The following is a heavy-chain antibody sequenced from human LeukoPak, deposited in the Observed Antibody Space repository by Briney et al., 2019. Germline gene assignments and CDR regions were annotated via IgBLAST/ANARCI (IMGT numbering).Heavy chain of an antibody. CDR1: GYSISSGYY. CDR2: IYHSGST. CDR3: ARVGLAVADY. D-gene: IGHD6-19*01. J-gene: IGHJ4*02. Sequence: SETLSLTCAVSGYSISSGYYWGWIRQPPGKGLEWIGSIYHSGSTYYNPSLKSRVTISVDTSKNQFSLKLSSVTAADTAVYHCARVGLAVADYWGQGTLVTVSS. V-gene: IGHV4-38-2*01.